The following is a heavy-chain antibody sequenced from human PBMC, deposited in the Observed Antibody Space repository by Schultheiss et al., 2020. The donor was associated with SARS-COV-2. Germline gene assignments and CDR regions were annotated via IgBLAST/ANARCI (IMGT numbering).Heavy chain of an antibody. CDR1: GFTFSSYG. CDR2: ISWNSGSI. J-gene: IGHJ6*02. V-gene: IGHV3-9*01. D-gene: IGHD4-11*01. CDR3: ARDPPTTVTTFGYYYGMDV. Sequence: GGSLRLSCAASGFTFSSYGMHWVRQAPGKGLEWVSGISWNSGSIGYADSVKGRFTISRDNAKNSLYLQMNSLRAEDTAVYYCARDPPTTVTTFGYYYGMDVWGQGTTVTVSS.